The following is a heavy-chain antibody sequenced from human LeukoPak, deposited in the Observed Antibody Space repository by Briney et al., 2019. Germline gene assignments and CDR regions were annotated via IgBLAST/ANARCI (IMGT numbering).Heavy chain of an antibody. Sequence: GGSLRLSCTVSGFTLSSYWMTWVRQAPGEGLEWVANMNQDGTEKRYVDSVKGRFTISRDNAENSVYLQMNNPKVEDTAVYHCARGGSDSSWSWLHWGQGALVTVSS. V-gene: IGHV3-7*01. J-gene: IGHJ4*02. CDR1: GFTLSSYW. D-gene: IGHD6-13*01. CDR3: ARGGSDSSWSWLH. CDR2: MNQDGTEK.